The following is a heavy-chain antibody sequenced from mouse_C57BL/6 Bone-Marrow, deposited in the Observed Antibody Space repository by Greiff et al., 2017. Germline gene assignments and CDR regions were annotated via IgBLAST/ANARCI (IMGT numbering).Heavy chain of an antibody. CDR3: RTYGYYLYY. D-gene: IGHD2-3*01. CDR2: IDPGSGST. Sequence: VHLQQSGAELVKPGASVKLSCKASGYTFTSYGITWVKQRPGQGLEWIGAIDPGSGSTTYNEKFKSKATLTVDTSSSTAYMQLSSLTSEDSAVYYCRTYGYYLYYWGRGTGLTLSS. J-gene: IGHJ2*03. V-gene: IGHV1-55*01. CDR1: GYTFTSYG.